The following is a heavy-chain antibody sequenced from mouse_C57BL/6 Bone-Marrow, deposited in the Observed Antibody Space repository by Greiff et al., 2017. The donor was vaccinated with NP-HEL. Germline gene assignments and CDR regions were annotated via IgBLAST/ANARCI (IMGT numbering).Heavy chain of an antibody. D-gene: IGHD1-1*01. V-gene: IGHV1-18*01. CDR1: GYTFTDYN. CDR2: INPNNGGT. CDR3: ARKDYGSGDYFDY. Sequence: VQLKQSGPELVKPGASVKIPCKASGYTFTDYNMDWVKQSHGKSLEWIGDINPNNGGTIYNQKFKGKATLTVDKSSSTAYMELRSLTSEDTAVYYCARKDYGSGDYFDYWGQGTTLTVSS. J-gene: IGHJ2*01.